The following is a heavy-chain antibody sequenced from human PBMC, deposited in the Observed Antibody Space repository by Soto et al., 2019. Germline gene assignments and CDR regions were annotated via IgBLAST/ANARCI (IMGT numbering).Heavy chain of an antibody. CDR2: IYTSGST. CDR3: ARDQIVVVPAAIAPDIYYCYYGMDV. J-gene: IGHJ6*02. Sequence: SETLSLTCTVSGGSISSYYWSWIRQPAGKGLEWIGRIYTSGSTNYNPSLKSRGTMSVDTSKNQFSLKLSSVTAADTAVYYCARDQIVVVPAAIAPDIYYCYYGMDVWGQGTTVTVSS. D-gene: IGHD2-2*02. V-gene: IGHV4-4*07. CDR1: GGSISSYY.